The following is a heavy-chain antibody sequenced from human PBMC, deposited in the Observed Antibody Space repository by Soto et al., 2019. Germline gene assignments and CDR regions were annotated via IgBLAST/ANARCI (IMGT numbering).Heavy chain of an antibody. J-gene: IGHJ5*02. Sequence: LRLSCAASGFTFSDYYMSWIRQAPGKGLEWVSYISSSGSTIYYADSVKGRFTISRDNAKNSLYLQMNSLRAEDTAVYYCAREEQLVPSWFDPWGQGTLVTVSS. CDR2: ISSSGSTI. CDR1: GFTFSDYY. V-gene: IGHV3-11*01. CDR3: AREEQLVPSWFDP. D-gene: IGHD6-13*01.